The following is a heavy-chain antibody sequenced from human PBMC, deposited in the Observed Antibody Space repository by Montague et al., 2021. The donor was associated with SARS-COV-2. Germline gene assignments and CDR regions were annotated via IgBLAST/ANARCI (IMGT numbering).Heavy chain of an antibody. D-gene: IGHD1-26*01. CDR2: VLSSGST. J-gene: IGHJ4*02. Sequence: SETLSLTCTVPGGSIFSNSFYWGWIRQSPGQGLEWIGNVLSSGSTFYNPSLRSRVTMSEDMSKNQFSLKLMSVTAADTAVYYCARSTVGTSHFDYWGQGTLSPSP. CDR3: ARSTVGTSHFDY. CDR1: GGSIFSNSFY. V-gene: IGHV4-39*01.